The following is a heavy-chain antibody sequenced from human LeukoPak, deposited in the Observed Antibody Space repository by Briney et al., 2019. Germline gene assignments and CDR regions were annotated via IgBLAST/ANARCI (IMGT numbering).Heavy chain of an antibody. V-gene: IGHV1-8*03. Sequence: ASVKVSCKASGYTFTKYDINWVRQATGQGLEWMGWMNPDSGNTYYAQKFQGRVTITSNTSISTAYTELSSLRSEDTAVYYCARRHTSGWYSWFDPWGQGTQVTVSS. D-gene: IGHD6-19*01. CDR3: ARRHTSGWYSWFDP. CDR2: MNPDSGNT. J-gene: IGHJ5*02. CDR1: GYTFTKYD.